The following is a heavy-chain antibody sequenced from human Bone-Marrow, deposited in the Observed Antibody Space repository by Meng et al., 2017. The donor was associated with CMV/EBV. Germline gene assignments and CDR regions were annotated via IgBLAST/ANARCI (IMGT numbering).Heavy chain of an antibody. CDR2: INWNGGST. J-gene: IGHJ4*02. Sequence: GGSLRLSCAASGFTFDDYGMSWVRQAPGKGLEWVSGINWNGGSTGYADSVKGRFTISRDNAKNSLYLQMNSLRAEDTALYYCARAKDWNYAYYFDYWGQGTLVTVYS. D-gene: IGHD1-7*01. CDR1: GFTFDDYG. CDR3: ARAKDWNYAYYFDY. V-gene: IGHV3-20*04.